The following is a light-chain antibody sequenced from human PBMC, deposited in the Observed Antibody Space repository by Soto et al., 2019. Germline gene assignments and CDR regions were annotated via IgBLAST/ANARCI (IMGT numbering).Light chain of an antibody. J-gene: IGLJ1*01. CDR3: AAWDDSLKGFV. CDR1: NSNIGTNT. V-gene: IGLV1-44*01. CDR2: NNN. Sequence: QSVLTQPPSASETPGQRVTISCSGSNSNIGTNTVNWYQLLPGTAPKLLIYNNNQRPSGVPDRFSGSKSGTSASLAISGLQSEDEADYYCAAWDDSLKGFVFGTGTKVTVL.